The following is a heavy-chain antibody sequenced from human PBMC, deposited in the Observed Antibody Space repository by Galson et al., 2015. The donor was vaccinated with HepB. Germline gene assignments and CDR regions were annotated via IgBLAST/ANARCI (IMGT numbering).Heavy chain of an antibody. J-gene: IGHJ5*02. CDR2: IYWDDDK. D-gene: IGHD3-10*01. CDR1: GFSLNTSGVG. Sequence: PALVKPTQTLTLTCTFSGFSLNTSGVGVGWIRQPPGKALEWLALIYWDDDKRYSPSLKSRLTITKDTSKNQVVLTMTNMDPVDTATYYCAHRRGSGSYYTGEFDPWGQGTLVTVSS. V-gene: IGHV2-5*02. CDR3: AHRRGSGSYYTGEFDP.